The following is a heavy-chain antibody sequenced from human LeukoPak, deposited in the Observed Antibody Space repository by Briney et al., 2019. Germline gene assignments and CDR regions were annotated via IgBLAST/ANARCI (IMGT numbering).Heavy chain of an antibody. J-gene: IGHJ6*02. CDR2: IIPIFGTA. Sequence: GASVKVSCKASGGTFSSYAISWVRQAPGQGLEWMGGIIPIFGTANYAQKFQGRVTITADESTSAAYMELSSLRSEDTAVYYCAREPYYYDSSGLLGVYYYYYGMDVWGQGTTVTVSS. D-gene: IGHD3-22*01. CDR3: AREPYYYDSSGLLGVYYYYYGMDV. CDR1: GGTFSSYA. V-gene: IGHV1-69*13.